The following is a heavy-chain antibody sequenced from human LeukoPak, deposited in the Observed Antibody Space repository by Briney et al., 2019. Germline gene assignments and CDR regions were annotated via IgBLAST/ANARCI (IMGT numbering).Heavy chain of an antibody. V-gene: IGHV3-74*01. Sequence: GGSLRLSCAASGFTLSSYWMHWVHQAPGKGLMWVSRINSDGSSTNYADSVKGRFTISRDNAKNTLYLQMNSLRAEDTAVYYCARGHSGSPFDYWGQGTLVTVSS. D-gene: IGHD6-19*01. CDR3: ARGHSGSPFDY. CDR2: INSDGSST. CDR1: GFTLSSYW. J-gene: IGHJ4*02.